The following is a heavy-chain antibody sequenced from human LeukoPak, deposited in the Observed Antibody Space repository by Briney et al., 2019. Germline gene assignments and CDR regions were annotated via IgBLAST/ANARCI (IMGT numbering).Heavy chain of an antibody. Sequence: PGGSLRLSCTAAGFTFSTYAMGWARQAPGKGLEWVSGIGSDGVDTYYPHSMKGRFTISRDNSKNTVYLQINSLRAEDTALYYCMTAYTTSGTYSEPWGQGTLVTVSS. CDR2: IGSDGVDT. D-gene: IGHD1-1*01. CDR3: MTAYTTSGTYSEP. V-gene: IGHV3-23*01. J-gene: IGHJ4*02. CDR1: GFTFSTYA.